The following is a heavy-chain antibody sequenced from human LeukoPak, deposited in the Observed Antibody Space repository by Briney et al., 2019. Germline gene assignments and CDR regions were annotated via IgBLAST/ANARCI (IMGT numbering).Heavy chain of an antibody. V-gene: IGHV3-74*01. CDR1: AFTFSTYW. Sequence: GGSLRLSCAASAFTFSTYWMHWVRQAPGKGLVWVSRINSDGSSTGYADSVKGRFSISRDNAKNILYLQMNSLGAEDTAVYYCARGQYYYDSSGDFDYWGQGTLVTVSS. D-gene: IGHD3-22*01. J-gene: IGHJ4*02. CDR3: ARGQYYYDSSGDFDY. CDR2: INSDGSST.